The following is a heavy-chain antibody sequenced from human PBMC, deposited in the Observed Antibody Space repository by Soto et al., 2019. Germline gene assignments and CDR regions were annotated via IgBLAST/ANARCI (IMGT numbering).Heavy chain of an antibody. CDR3: AKGGATYGLLTHDY. Sequence: GGSLRLSCVASGFTFSNYAMSWVHQAPGKGLEWITTITGSSTVTYYTDSVKGRFAISRDNSKNTLFLQMNSLTAEDTAVYYCAKGGATYGLLTHDYWGQGTLVTVSS. V-gene: IGHV3-23*01. CDR1: GFTFSNYA. J-gene: IGHJ4*02. D-gene: IGHD3-9*01. CDR2: ITGSSTVT.